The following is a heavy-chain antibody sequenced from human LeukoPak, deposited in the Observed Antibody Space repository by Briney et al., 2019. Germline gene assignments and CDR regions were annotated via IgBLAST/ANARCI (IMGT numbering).Heavy chain of an antibody. CDR3: ARDTSDSSGLS. CDR2: VNPSGGST. D-gene: IGHD3-22*01. CDR1: GYTFTSYY. J-gene: IGHJ5*02. V-gene: IGHV1-46*01. Sequence: ASVRVSCKASGYTFTSYYMHWVRQAPGQGLEWMEIVNPSGGSTSYAQKFQGRVTMTRDTSTSTVYMELSSLRSEDTAVYYCARDTSDSSGLSWGQGTLVTVSS.